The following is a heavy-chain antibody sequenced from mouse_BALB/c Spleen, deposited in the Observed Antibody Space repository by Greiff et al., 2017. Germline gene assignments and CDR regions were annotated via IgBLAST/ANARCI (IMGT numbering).Heavy chain of an antibody. CDR3: AREIYDGYPYYAMDY. D-gene: IGHD2-3*01. J-gene: IGHJ4*01. Sequence: LVKTGASVKISCKASGYSFTGYYMHWVKQSHGKSLEWIGYISCYNGATSYNQKFKGKATFTVDTSSSTAYMQFNSLTSEDSAVYYCAREIYDGYPYYAMDYWGQGTSVTVSS. V-gene: IGHV1S34*01. CDR2: ISCYNGAT. CDR1: GYSFTGYY.